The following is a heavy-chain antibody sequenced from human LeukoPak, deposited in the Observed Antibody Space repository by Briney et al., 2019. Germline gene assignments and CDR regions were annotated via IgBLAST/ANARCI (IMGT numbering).Heavy chain of an antibody. CDR2: ISGSGGST. V-gene: IGHV3-23*01. Sequence: GGSLRLSCAASGFTFSSYAMSWVRQAPGKGLEWVSAISGSGGSTYYADSVKGRFTISRDNSKNALYLQMNSLRSEDTAVYCCASGPVVDTAMVTYWGQGTLVTVSS. CDR3: ASGPVVDTAMVTY. J-gene: IGHJ4*02. D-gene: IGHD5-18*01. CDR1: GFTFSSYA.